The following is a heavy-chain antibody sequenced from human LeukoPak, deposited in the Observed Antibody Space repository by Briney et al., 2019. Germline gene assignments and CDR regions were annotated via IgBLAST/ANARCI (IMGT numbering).Heavy chain of an antibody. CDR3: ARGQQWLEAFGF. CDR2: INPNSGGT. D-gene: IGHD6-19*01. J-gene: IGHJ4*02. Sequence: GESLKISCKASGYTFTGYYMHWVRQAPGQGLEWMGWINPNSGGTNYAQKFQGRVTMTRDTSINTAYMELYRLRSDDTAVYYCARGQQWLEAFGFWGLGTLVTVSS. CDR1: GYTFTGYY. V-gene: IGHV1-2*02.